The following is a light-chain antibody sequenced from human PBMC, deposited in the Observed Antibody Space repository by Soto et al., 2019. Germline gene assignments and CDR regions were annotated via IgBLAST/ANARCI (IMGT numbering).Light chain of an antibody. V-gene: IGLV2-8*01. CDR3: SSYAGXXXXXX. CDR1: SSDVGGYNF. Sequence: QSALTQPPSASGSPGQTVTISCTGTSSDVGGYNFVSWYQQHPGKAPKLMIHEVTKRPSGVPDRFSGSKSGNTASLTVSGLQAEDEADYYCSSYAGXXXXXXFGGXT. J-gene: IGLJ2*01. CDR2: EVT.